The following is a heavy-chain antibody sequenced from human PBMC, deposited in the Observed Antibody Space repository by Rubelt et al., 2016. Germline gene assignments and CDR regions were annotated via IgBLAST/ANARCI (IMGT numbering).Heavy chain of an antibody. D-gene: IGHD6-6*01. V-gene: IGHV3-23*01. CDR3: AKDRAARRYADAFDI. Sequence: ADSVKGRFTISRDNSKNTLYLQMNSLRAEDTAVYYCAKDRAARRYADAFDIWGQGTMVTVS. J-gene: IGHJ3*02.